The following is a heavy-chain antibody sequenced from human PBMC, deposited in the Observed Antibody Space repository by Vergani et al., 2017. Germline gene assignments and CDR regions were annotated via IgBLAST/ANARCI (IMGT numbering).Heavy chain of an antibody. Sequence: QVQLQESGPGLVKPSETLSLTCTVSGGSLSSYYWSWIRQPPGKGLEWIGYIYYSGSTNYNPSLKSRVTISVDTSKNQFSLKLSSVTAADTAVYYCARADDYFNWFDPWGQGTLVTVSS. V-gene: IGHV4-59*01. CDR1: GGSLSSYY. D-gene: IGHD5-12*01. CDR2: IYYSGST. J-gene: IGHJ5*02. CDR3: ARADDYFNWFDP.